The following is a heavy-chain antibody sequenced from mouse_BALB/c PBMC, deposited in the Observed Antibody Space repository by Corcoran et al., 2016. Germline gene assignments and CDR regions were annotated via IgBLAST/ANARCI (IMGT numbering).Heavy chain of an antibody. CDR3: ATLLRPFDY. D-gene: IGHD1-2*01. J-gene: IGHJ2*01. Sequence: DVQLQESGPGLVKPSQSLSLTCSVTGYSITSGYYWNWIRQFPGNKLEWMGYISYDGSISYNPSLKNRIPITRDTSKNQFFLKLNSVTTEDTATYYCATLLRPFDYWGQGTTLTVSS. CDR1: GYSITSGYY. CDR2: ISYDGSI. V-gene: IGHV3-6*02.